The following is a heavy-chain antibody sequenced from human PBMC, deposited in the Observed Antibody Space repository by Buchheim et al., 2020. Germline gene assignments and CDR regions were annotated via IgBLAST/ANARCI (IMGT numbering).Heavy chain of an antibody. CDR3: AREGCGSSWYLYYYYGMDV. CDR1: GFTFSSYW. J-gene: IGHJ6*02. D-gene: IGHD6-13*01. V-gene: IGHV3-74*01. Sequence: EVQLVESGGGLVQPGGSLRLSCAASGFTFSSYWMHWVRQAPGKGLVWVSRINSDGSSTSYADSVKGRFTISRDNAKNTMYLQMNSLRAEDTAVYYCAREGCGSSWYLYYYYGMDVWGQGTT. CDR2: INSDGSST.